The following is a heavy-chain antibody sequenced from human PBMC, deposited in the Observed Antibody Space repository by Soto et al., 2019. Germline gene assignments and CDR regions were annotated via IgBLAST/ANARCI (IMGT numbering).Heavy chain of an antibody. Sequence: GGSLRLFCAASGNSFGSYWMSWVRQSPGKGLEWVANIIQDGSEKHYVDSVKGRFTISRDNAKNSVYLQMHSLRPEDTAVYYCASETILPFDWLASWGQGTLVTVFS. D-gene: IGHD2-21*01. J-gene: IGHJ4*02. CDR1: GNSFGSYW. V-gene: IGHV3-7*03. CDR2: IIQDGSEK. CDR3: ASETILPFDWLAS.